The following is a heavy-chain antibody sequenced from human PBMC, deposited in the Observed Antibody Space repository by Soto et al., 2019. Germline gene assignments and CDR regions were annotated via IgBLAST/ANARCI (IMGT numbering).Heavy chain of an antibody. D-gene: IGHD6-13*01. CDR3: AKHGPQYSSSLTHY. J-gene: IGHJ4*02. CDR1: GFTFNNYA. Sequence: EVQLLESGGGLVQPGESLRLSCAGSGFTFNNYAMTWVRQAPGKGPEWVSAISGGGDTTYYADSVKGRFTISRDKSKNTLYLQMNSLRAEDTAVYYCAKHGPQYSSSLTHYWGQGTLVTVSS. V-gene: IGHV3-23*01. CDR2: ISGGGDTT.